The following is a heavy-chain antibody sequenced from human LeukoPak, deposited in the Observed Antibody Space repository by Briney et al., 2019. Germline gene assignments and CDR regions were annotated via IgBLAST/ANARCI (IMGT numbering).Heavy chain of an antibody. Sequence: QAGGSLRLPCAASGFTFSSYAMSWVRQAPGKGLEWVSAISGSGGSTYYADSVKGRFTISRDNSKNTLYLQMNSLRAEDTAVYYCAKDREPIGDRGRSGWYRIGGSFDPWGQGTLVTVSS. CDR2: ISGSGGST. V-gene: IGHV3-23*01. CDR1: GFTFSSYA. J-gene: IGHJ5*02. CDR3: AKDREPIGDRGRSGWYRIGGSFDP. D-gene: IGHD6-13*01.